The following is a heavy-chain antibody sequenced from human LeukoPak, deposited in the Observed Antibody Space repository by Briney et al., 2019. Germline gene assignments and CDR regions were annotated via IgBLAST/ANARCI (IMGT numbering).Heavy chain of an antibody. CDR3: ARRARGPRRPPRPFDY. CDR2: INHSGST. Sequence: PSETLSLTCAVYGGSFSGYYWSWIRQPPGKGLEWIGEINHSGSTNYNPSLKSRVTISVDTSKNQFSLKLSSVTAADTAVYYCARRARGPRRPPRPFDYWGQGTLVTVSS. J-gene: IGHJ4*02. CDR1: GGSFSGYY. D-gene: IGHD5-12*01. V-gene: IGHV4-34*01.